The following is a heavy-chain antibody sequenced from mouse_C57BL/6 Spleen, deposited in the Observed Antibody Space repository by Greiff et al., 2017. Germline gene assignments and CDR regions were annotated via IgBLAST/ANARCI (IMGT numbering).Heavy chain of an antibody. D-gene: IGHD2-3*01. J-gene: IGHJ3*01. CDR1: GYTFTSYW. V-gene: IGHV1-69*01. Sequence: VQLQQPGAELVMPGASVKLSCKASGYTFTSYWMHWVKQRPGQGLEWIGEIDPSDSYTNYNEKFKGKSTLTVDKSSSTAYMQLSSLTSEDSAVYYCARSGDGYYGYWGQGTLVTVSA. CDR3: ARSGDGYYGY. CDR2: IDPSDSYT.